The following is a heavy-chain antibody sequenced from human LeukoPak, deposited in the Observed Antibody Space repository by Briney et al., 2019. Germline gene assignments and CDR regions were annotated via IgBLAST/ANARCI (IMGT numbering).Heavy chain of an antibody. V-gene: IGHV4-39*01. CDR2: TYYSGST. D-gene: IGHD3-3*01. CDR1: GGSISSSSYY. CDR3: ARHGGITIFGVVIKYNWFDP. J-gene: IGHJ5*02. Sequence: SETLTLTCTVSGGSISSSSYYWGWIRQPPGKGLEWIGSTYYSGSTYYNPSLKSRVTISVDTSKNQFSLKLSSVTAADTAVYYCARHGGITIFGVVIKYNWFDPWGQGTLVTVSS.